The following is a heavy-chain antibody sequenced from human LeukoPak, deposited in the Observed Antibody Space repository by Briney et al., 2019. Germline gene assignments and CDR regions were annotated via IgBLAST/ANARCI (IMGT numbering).Heavy chain of an antibody. D-gene: IGHD6-19*01. Sequence: GGSLRLSCPASGFTFDDYAMHWVRQAPGKGLERVSGISWNSGSIGYADSVKGRFTISRDNAKNSLYLQMNSLRAEDTALYYCAKASAVAAPGDHWGQGTLVTVSS. CDR2: ISWNSGSI. J-gene: IGHJ4*02. CDR3: AKASAVAAPGDH. V-gene: IGHV3-9*01. CDR1: GFTFDDYA.